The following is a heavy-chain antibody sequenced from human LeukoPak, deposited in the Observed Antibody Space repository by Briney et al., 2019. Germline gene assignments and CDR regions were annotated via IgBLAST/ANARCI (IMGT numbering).Heavy chain of an antibody. J-gene: IGHJ4*02. CDR2: IYYSGST. CDR1: GGSISSDY. D-gene: IGHD4-11*01. CDR3: ARHYSTDPFDY. V-gene: IGHV4-59*08. Sequence: PSETLSLTCIVSGGSISSDYWSRIRQPPGKGLEWIGCIYYSGSTIYNPSLKTRVTISADTSKSQISLKLTSVTAADTATYYCARHYSTDPFDYWGQGTPVIVSS.